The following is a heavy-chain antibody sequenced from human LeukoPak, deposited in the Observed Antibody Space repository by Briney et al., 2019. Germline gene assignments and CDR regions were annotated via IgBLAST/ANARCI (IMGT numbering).Heavy chain of an antibody. CDR3: ARVAADFWSGYYGMDV. D-gene: IGHD3-3*01. Sequence: SGGSLRLSCAASGCTFSDYYMSWIREAPGKGLEWVSYISSSSSTIYYADSVKGRFTISRDNAKNSLYLQMNSLRDEDTAVYYCARVAADFWSGYYGMDVWGQGTTVTVSS. CDR2: ISSSSSTI. V-gene: IGHV3-11*04. J-gene: IGHJ6*02. CDR1: GCTFSDYY.